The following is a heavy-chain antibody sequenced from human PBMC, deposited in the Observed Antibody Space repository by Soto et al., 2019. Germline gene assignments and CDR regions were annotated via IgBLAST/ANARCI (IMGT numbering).Heavy chain of an antibody. Sequence: EVQLLESGGGLVQPGGSLRLSCAASGFTFSSYAMSWVRQAPGKGLEWVSVISGSGGSTYYADSVKGRFTISSDNSKNTLYLQMNSLRAEDTAVYYCAKVGGTVTTRRGAFDIWGQGTMVTVSS. CDR1: GFTFSSYA. D-gene: IGHD4-17*01. V-gene: IGHV3-23*01. J-gene: IGHJ3*02. CDR2: ISGSGGST. CDR3: AKVGGTVTTRRGAFDI.